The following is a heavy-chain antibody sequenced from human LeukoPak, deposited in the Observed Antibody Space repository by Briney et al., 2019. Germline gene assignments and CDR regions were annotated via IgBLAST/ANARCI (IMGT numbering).Heavy chain of an antibody. CDR3: AREAGLGIVDY. V-gene: IGHV4-39*07. J-gene: IGHJ4*02. CDR2: IYYSGST. Sequence: GSLRLSCAASGFTVSSNYMSWVRQAPGKGLEWIGSIYYSGSTYYNPSLKSRVTISVDTSKSQFSLKLSSVTAADTAVYYCAREAGLGIVDYWGQGTLVTVSS. D-gene: IGHD3-16*01. CDR1: GFTVSSNY.